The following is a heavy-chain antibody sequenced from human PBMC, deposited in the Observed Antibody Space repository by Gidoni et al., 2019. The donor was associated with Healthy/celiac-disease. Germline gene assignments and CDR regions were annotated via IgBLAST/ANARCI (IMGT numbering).Heavy chain of an antibody. D-gene: IGHD3-22*01. Sequence: EVQLLESGGGLVPPGGSLRLPWAASGFTFSRYAMSWVRQAPGKGLEWVSAISGSGGSTYYADSVKGRFTISRDNSKNTLYLQMNSLRAEDTAVYYCAKDNYYDSSGYYYGTHAFDIWGQGTMVTVSS. V-gene: IGHV3-23*01. CDR3: AKDNYYDSSGYYYGTHAFDI. CDR1: GFTFSRYA. J-gene: IGHJ3*02. CDR2: ISGSGGST.